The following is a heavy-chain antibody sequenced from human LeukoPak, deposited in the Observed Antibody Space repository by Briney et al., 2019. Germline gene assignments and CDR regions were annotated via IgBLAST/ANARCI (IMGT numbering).Heavy chain of an antibody. D-gene: IGHD6-6*01. CDR3: AREQYSSSTVDY. CDR1: GYTFTSYG. Sequence: ASVKVSCKASGYTFTSYGISWVRLAPGQGLEWKGWISVYNGNTNYAQKLQGRVTMTTDTSTGTAYMELRSLRSDDTAVYYCAREQYSSSTVDYWGQGTLVTVSS. V-gene: IGHV1-18*01. CDR2: ISVYNGNT. J-gene: IGHJ4*02.